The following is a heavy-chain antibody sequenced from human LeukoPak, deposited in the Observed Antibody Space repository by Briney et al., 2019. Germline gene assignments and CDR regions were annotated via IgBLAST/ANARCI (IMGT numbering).Heavy chain of an antibody. CDR3: AKDNASGYDYSGYYWYFDY. D-gene: IGHD3-22*01. Sequence: PGGSLRLSCAASGFTFSSSGMHWVRQAPGKGLDWVALISYDGSNKYYVDSVKGRFTISRDNSKNTLFLQMNSLRPEDTAVYYCAKDNASGYDYSGYYWYFDYWGQGTLVTVSS. CDR1: GFTFSSSG. CDR2: ISYDGSNK. V-gene: IGHV3-30*18. J-gene: IGHJ4*02.